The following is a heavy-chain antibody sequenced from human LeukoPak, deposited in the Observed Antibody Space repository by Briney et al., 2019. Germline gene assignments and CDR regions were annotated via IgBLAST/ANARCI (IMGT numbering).Heavy chain of an antibody. CDR3: ARDANCSGGSCYSVS. V-gene: IGHV1-69*04. CDR1: GGTVSSYA. CDR2: IIPILGIA. Sequence: AASVKVSCKASGGTVSSYAISWVRQAPGQGLEWMGRIIPILGIANYAQQFQGRGTITADKSTSTAYTELSSLRSEDTAVYYCARDANCSGGSCYSVSWGQGTLVTVSS. J-gene: IGHJ4*02. D-gene: IGHD2-15*01.